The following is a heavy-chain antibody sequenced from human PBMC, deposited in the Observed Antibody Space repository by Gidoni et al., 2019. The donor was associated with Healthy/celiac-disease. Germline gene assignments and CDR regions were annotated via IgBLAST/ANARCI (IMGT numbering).Heavy chain of an antibody. Sequence: QITLKESGPTLVKPTQTLTLTCTFSGFSLSTSGVGVGWIRQPPGKALEWLALIYWDDDKRYSPSLKSRLTITKDTSKNQVVLTMTNMDPVDTATYYCAHTPNYDFWSGKTDAFDIWGQGTMVTVSS. CDR3: AHTPNYDFWSGKTDAFDI. CDR1: GFSLSTSGVG. V-gene: IGHV2-5*02. CDR2: IYWDDDK. D-gene: IGHD3-3*01. J-gene: IGHJ3*02.